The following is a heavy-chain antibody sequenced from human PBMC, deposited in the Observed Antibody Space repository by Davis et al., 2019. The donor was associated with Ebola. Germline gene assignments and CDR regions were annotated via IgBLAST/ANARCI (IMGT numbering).Heavy chain of an antibody. D-gene: IGHD1-26*01. V-gene: IGHV3-23*01. CDR1: GFIFSNYD. CDR2: VSGSGGHT. J-gene: IGHJ4*02. CDR3: ARHGRYSGSRNDY. Sequence: GVSLKISCAASGFIFSNYDMSWVRQVPGKGLEWVSSVSGSGGHTHYSDSVRGRFTISRDNSKNMLYLQIKSLRDDDTAVYFCARHGRYSGSRNDYWGQGNLVTVSS.